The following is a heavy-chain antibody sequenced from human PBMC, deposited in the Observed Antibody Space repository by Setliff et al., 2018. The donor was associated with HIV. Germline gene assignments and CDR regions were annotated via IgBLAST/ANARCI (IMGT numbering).Heavy chain of an antibody. CDR3: VRDSGRGSGSLYDY. V-gene: IGHV3-33*01. D-gene: IGHD3-22*01. Sequence: GGSLRLSCAASGFTFSTYGMHWVRQAPGKGLEWVAVIWSDGSNKYYADSVKGRFTISRDNSKNTLYLQINSLRAEDTAIYYRVRDSGRGSGSLYDYWGQGTLVTVSS. CDR1: GFTFSTYG. CDR2: IWSDGSNK. J-gene: IGHJ4*02.